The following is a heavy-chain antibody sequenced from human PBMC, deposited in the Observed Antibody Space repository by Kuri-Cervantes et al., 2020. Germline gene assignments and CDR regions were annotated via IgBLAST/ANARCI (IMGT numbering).Heavy chain of an antibody. J-gene: IGHJ4*02. CDR3: AKTPQRAAAAGSGFDY. CDR2: IRYDGNSK. Sequence: GESLKISCAASGFTFQNYGMHWVRQAPGKGLEWVTFIRYDGNSKYYTDSVKGRFTISRDDSKNTLYLQMDSLRPEDTAVYYCAKTPQRAAAAGSGFDYWGQGTLVTVSS. D-gene: IGHD6-13*01. CDR1: GFTFQNYG. V-gene: IGHV3-30*02.